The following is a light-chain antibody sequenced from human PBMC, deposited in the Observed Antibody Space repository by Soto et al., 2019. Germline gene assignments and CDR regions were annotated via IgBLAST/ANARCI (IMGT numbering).Light chain of an antibody. J-gene: IGKJ5*01. CDR2: GAS. CDR1: QSVSSN. V-gene: IGKV3-15*01. Sequence: EIVMTQSPATLSVSPGERATLSCRASQSVSSNLAWYQQRPGQAPRLLIYGASTRATGIPDRFSGSGSGTDFTLTIDRLEPEDVATYYCQKYNSAPSITFGQGTRLEIK. CDR3: QKYNSAPSIT.